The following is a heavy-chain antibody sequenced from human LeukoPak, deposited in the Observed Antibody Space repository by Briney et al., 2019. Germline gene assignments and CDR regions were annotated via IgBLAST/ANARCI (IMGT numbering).Heavy chain of an antibody. J-gene: IGHJ4*02. V-gene: IGHV4-4*07. CDR2: IYSSWPG. Sequence: SETLSLTCTVSGGSITGSHWSWLRQSARKGLEWIGRIYSSWPGNYNPSLKSRVTMSLDKSKNQFSLRLSSMTAADSAVYYCARGDYSFDYWGQGTLVTVSS. CDR3: ARGDYSFDY. CDR1: GGSITGSH.